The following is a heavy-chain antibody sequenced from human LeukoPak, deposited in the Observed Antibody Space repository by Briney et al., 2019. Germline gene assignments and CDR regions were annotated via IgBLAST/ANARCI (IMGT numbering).Heavy chain of an antibody. J-gene: IGHJ4*02. CDR3: ATRTYCGGECYPTRFDY. V-gene: IGHV3-7*01. CDR2: IKQDGSDK. Sequence: GRSLGLSCAASGFTFSSYGMHWVRQAPGKGLEWVATIKQDGSDKYYVDSVKGRFTISRANAKNSLYLQMYSLRAEDTAVYYCATRTYCGGECYPTRFDYWSQGTLVTVSS. CDR1: GFTFSSYG. D-gene: IGHD2-21*01.